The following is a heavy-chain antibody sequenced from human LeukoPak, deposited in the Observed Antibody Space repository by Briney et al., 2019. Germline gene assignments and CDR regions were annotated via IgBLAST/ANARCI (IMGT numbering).Heavy chain of an antibody. Sequence: GSVRLSCAASGFTFSSYSMNWVRQAPGKGLEWVSSISSSSSYIYYADSVKGRFTISRDNAENSLYLQMNSLRAEDTAVYYCASFSGSYSVDYWGQGTLVTVSS. CDR1: GFTFSSYS. CDR2: ISSSSSYI. J-gene: IGHJ4*02. CDR3: ASFSGSYSVDY. V-gene: IGHV3-21*01. D-gene: IGHD1-26*01.